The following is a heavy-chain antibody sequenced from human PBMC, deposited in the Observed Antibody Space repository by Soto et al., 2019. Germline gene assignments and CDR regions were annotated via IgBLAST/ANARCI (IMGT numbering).Heavy chain of an antibody. D-gene: IGHD1-1*01. CDR3: ARQDPTGTTIRHGGEFDY. Sequence: QVQLVQSGAEVKKPGASVKVSCKASGYTFTSYAMHWARQAPGQRLEWMGWINAGNGNTKYSQKFQGRVTITRDTSASTAYMELSSLRSEDTAVYYCARQDPTGTTIRHGGEFDYWGQGTLVTVSS. CDR1: GYTFTSYA. CDR2: INAGNGNT. V-gene: IGHV1-3*01. J-gene: IGHJ4*02.